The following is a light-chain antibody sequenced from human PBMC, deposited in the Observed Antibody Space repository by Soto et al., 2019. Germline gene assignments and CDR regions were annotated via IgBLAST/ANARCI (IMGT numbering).Light chain of an antibody. CDR1: QSVGNN. CDR2: GAS. CDR3: QQYNKWPPWT. J-gene: IGKJ1*01. V-gene: IGKV3-15*01. Sequence: EIVLTQSPGTLSLSPGERATLSCRASQSVGNNVAWYRQKPGQAPRLLIYGASTRATGVPARFSGSGSGTEFTLTISSLQSEDFAVYYCQQYNKWPPWTFGQGTKVDIK.